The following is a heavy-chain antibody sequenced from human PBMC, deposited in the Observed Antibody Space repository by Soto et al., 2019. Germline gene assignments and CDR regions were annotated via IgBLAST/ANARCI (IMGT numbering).Heavy chain of an antibody. Sequence: SETLSLTCAAYGWSFSGYSWSWIRQPPGKGLEWIGEINHSGSTNYNPSLKSRVTISVDTSKNQFFLKLSSVTAADTAVYYCARVCVPIVVVPAGEDYYYYMDVWGKGTTVTVSS. D-gene: IGHD2-2*01. CDR2: INHSGST. J-gene: IGHJ6*03. CDR3: ARVCVPIVVVPAGEDYYYYMDV. CDR1: GWSFSGYS. V-gene: IGHV4-34*01.